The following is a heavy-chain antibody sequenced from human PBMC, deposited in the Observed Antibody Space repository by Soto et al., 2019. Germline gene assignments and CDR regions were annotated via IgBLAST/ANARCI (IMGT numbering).Heavy chain of an antibody. D-gene: IGHD2-2*01. Sequence: GGSLRLSCAASGFTVSSNYMSWVRQAPGKGLEWVSVIYSGGSTYYADSVKGRFTISRDNSKNTLYLQMNSLRAEDTAVYYCARLVVPAYMDVWGKGTTVTVSS. J-gene: IGHJ6*03. CDR3: ARLVVPAYMDV. V-gene: IGHV3-66*04. CDR2: IYSGGST. CDR1: GFTVSSNY.